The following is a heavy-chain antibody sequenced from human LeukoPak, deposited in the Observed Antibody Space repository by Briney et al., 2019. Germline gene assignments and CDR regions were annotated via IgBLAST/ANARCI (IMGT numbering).Heavy chain of an antibody. J-gene: IGHJ4*02. D-gene: IGHD3-10*01. V-gene: IGHV5-51*01. CDR1: GYSFTNYW. CDR3: ARRITIVRGSYYLDY. CDR2: IYPPDSDT. Sequence: GESLKISYKGSGYSFTNYWIGWVRQMPGKGLEWMGIIYPPDSDTRYSPSFQGQVTISADKSISTAYLQWSSLKASDTAMYYCARRITIVRGSYYLDYWGQGTLVTVFS.